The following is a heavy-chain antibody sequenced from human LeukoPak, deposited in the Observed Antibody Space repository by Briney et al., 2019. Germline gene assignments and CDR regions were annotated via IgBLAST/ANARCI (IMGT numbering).Heavy chain of an antibody. D-gene: IGHD6-6*01. CDR1: GGSISSGSYY. Sequence: PSQTLSLTCTVSGGSISSGSYYWSCIRQPAGKGLEWIGRIYTSGSTNYNPSLKSRVTISVDTSKNQFSLKLSSVTAADTAVYYCARTYSSSLFDYWGQGTLVTVSS. CDR2: IYTSGST. V-gene: IGHV4-61*02. CDR3: ARTYSSSLFDY. J-gene: IGHJ4*02.